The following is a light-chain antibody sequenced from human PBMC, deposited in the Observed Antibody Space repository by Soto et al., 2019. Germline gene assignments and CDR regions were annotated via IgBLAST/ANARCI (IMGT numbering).Light chain of an antibody. J-gene: IGKJ3*01. Sequence: EIVMTQSPATLSVSPGERATLSCRASQSVSSNLAWYQQKPGQAPRLLIYGASTRATGIPARFSGSGSGTEFTLTIRSLQSEDFAVYYCQQYNNWPPKFGPGTKVDIK. CDR3: QQYNNWPPK. CDR1: QSVSSN. V-gene: IGKV3-15*01. CDR2: GAS.